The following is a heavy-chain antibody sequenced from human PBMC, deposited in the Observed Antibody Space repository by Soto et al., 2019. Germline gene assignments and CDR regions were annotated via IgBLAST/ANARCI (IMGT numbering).Heavy chain of an antibody. CDR1: GYTFTSYA. V-gene: IGHV1-3*01. CDR3: ARTSDIVATIFYFDY. J-gene: IGHJ4*02. CDR2: INAGNGNT. Sequence: ASVKVSCKASGYTFTSYAMHWVRQAPGQRLEWMGWINAGNGNTKYSQKFQGRVTITRDTSASTAYMELSSLRSEDTAVYYCARTSDIVATIFYFDYWGQGTLVTVSS. D-gene: IGHD5-12*01.